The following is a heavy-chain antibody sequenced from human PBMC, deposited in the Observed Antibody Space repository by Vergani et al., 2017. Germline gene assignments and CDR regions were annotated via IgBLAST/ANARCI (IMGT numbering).Heavy chain of an antibody. J-gene: IGHJ4*02. CDR2: INPSGGST. D-gene: IGHD6-19*01. CDR3: ARTVAGHMGGVYYFDY. CDR1: GYTFTSYY. Sequence: QVQLVQSGAEVKKPGASVKVSCKASGYTFTSYYMHWVRQAPGQGLEWMGIINPSGGSTSYAQKFQGRVTMTRDTATSTVYMELGSLRSEDTAVYYCARTVAGHMGGVYYFDYWGQGTLVTVSS. V-gene: IGHV1-46*01.